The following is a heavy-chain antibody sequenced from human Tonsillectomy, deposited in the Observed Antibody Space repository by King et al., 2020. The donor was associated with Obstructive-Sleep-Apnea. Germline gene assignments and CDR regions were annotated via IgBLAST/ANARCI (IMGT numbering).Heavy chain of an antibody. J-gene: IGHJ3*01. Sequence: VQLVESGGGLVQPGGSLRLSCAASGITFSSYSMNWVRQAPGKGLEGVSYISSSTSTIYYADSVKGRFTISRDNAKNSLYLQMNSLRAEDTAVYYCATGGPYAFDFWGRGTMVTVSS. CDR2: ISSSTSTI. D-gene: IGHD3-16*01. V-gene: IGHV3-48*04. CDR3: ATGGPYAFDF. CDR1: GITFSSYS.